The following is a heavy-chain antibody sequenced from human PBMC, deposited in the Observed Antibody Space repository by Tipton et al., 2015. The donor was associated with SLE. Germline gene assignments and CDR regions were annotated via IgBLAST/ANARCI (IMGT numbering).Heavy chain of an antibody. V-gene: IGHV1-69*04. CDR1: GYTFTSYG. CDR3: ARGSGYYYAFDY. D-gene: IGHD3-22*01. CDR2: IIPILGIA. J-gene: IGHJ4*02. Sequence: QSGPEVKKPGASVKVSCKASGYTFTSYGISWVRQAPGQGLEWMGRIIPILGIANYAQKFQGRVTITADKSTSTAYMELSSLRSEDTAVYYCARGSGYYYAFDYWGQGTLVTVSS.